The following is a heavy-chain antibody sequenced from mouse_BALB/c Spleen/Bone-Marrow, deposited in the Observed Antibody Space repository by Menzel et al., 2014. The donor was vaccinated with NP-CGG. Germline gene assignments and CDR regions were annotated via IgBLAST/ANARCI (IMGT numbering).Heavy chain of an antibody. V-gene: IGHV5-9-3*01. J-gene: IGHJ2*01. CDR3: ARQDRVYYFDY. Sequence: EVKLVESGGGLVKPGGSLKLSCTASGFTFTSYAMSWVRQTPEKRLEWVATISSAGIHTYYVDTVKGRFTISRDNAKNPLFLHMSSLRSEDTAMYYCARQDRVYYFDYWGQGTTLTVSS. CDR2: ISSAGIHT. CDR1: GFTFTSYA.